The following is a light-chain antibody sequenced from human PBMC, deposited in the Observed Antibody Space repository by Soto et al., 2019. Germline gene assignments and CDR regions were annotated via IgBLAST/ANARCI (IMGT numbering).Light chain of an antibody. CDR1: QSVSSY. V-gene: IGKV3-11*01. J-gene: IGKJ5*01. Sequence: EIVLTQSPAPLSLSPGERATLSCRASQSVSSYLAWYQQKPGQAPRLLIYEASNRATGIPARFSGSGSGTDFTLPISSLEPEDFAVYYCQQRSNWPPLFGHGTRLEIK. CDR3: QQRSNWPPL. CDR2: EAS.